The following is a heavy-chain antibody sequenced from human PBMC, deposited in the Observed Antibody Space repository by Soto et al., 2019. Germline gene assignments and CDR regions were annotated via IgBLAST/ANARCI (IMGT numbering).Heavy chain of an antibody. V-gene: IGHV4-30-4*01. J-gene: IGHJ5*02. Sequence: SETLSLTCTVSGGSISSGDYYWSWIRQPPGKGLEWIGYIYYSGSTYYNPSPKSRVTISVDTSKNQFSLKLSSVTAADTAVYYCAGFYGGSHNWFDPWGQGTLVTVSS. CDR1: GGSISSGDYY. D-gene: IGHD2-15*01. CDR3: AGFYGGSHNWFDP. CDR2: IYYSGST.